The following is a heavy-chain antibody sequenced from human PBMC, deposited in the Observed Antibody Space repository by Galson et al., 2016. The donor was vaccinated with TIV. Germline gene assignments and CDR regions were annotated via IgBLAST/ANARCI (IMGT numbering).Heavy chain of an antibody. CDR3: ASGRIVDATYYYYYSGMDV. J-gene: IGHJ6*02. D-gene: IGHD1-26*01. CDR2: ISDGGNT. V-gene: IGHV3-66*02. Sequence: SLRLSCAASGLSVSINYMTWVRQAPGKGLEWVSLISDGGNTYYPDSVQGRFTISRDNSKNTLYLQMDGLRAEDTGVYYCASGRIVDATYYYYYSGMDVWGQGTAVTVSS. CDR1: GLSVSINY.